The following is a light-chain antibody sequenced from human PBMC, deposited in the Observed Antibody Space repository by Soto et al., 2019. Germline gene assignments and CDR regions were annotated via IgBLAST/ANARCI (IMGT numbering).Light chain of an antibody. Sequence: DIQLTQSPSSLSASVGDRVSITCRTSQTISTFLNWYHHRPGQAPKLLIYSISNLQSGVPSRFSGGGAGTEFTLTISSLQPEDFGSYSCQQTYNLPSPFGGGTRVQIK. CDR3: QQTYNLPSP. V-gene: IGKV1-39*01. J-gene: IGKJ4*01. CDR1: QTISTF. CDR2: SIS.